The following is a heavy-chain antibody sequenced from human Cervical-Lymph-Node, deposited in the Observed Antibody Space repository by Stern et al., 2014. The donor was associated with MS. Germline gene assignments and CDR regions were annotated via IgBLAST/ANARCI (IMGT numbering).Heavy chain of an antibody. J-gene: IGHJ6*02. D-gene: IGHD3-10*01. V-gene: IGHV3-9*01. CDR2: ISWNSDSV. CDR3: ARDLVLLVGSQTYYSGLDV. Sequence: QLVQSGGDLVQPGGSLRLSCAASGFTFNDYVIHRGRQAPEKGLEGVSGISWNSDSVAYADSVKGRFTISRDNAKNSVYLQMDSLRREDTALYYCARDLVLLVGSQTYYSGLDVWGQGTMVTVSS. CDR1: GFTFNDYV.